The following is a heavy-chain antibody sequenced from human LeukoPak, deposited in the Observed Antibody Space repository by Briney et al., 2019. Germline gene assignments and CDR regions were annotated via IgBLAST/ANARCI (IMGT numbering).Heavy chain of an antibody. V-gene: IGHV4-30-4*08. CDR3: ARVRRYFDE. CDR2: IYYSGST. Sequence: SETLSLTCTVSGGSIGSSSYYWGWIRQPPGTGLEWIGYIYYSGSTYYNPSLKSRVTISVDTSKNQFSLKPSSVTAADTAVYYWARVRRYFDEWGQGTLVTASS. D-gene: IGHD3-9*01. CDR1: GGSIGSSSYY. J-gene: IGHJ4*02.